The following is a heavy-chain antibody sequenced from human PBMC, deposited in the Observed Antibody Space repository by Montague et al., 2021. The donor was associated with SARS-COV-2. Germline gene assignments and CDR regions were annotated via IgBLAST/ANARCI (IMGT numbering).Heavy chain of an antibody. Sequence: PALLKPTQTLTLTCTFSGFSLSTSGMCVSWIRQPPGKALEWLALIDWDAYKYYSTSLKTRLTISKDTSKNQVLLTMTNMDPVDTATYYCARIWGATVGDAFDIWGQGTMVTVSS. CDR1: GFSLSTSGMC. D-gene: IGHD1-26*01. J-gene: IGHJ3*02. CDR3: ARIWGATVGDAFDI. V-gene: IGHV2-70*01. CDR2: IDWDAYK.